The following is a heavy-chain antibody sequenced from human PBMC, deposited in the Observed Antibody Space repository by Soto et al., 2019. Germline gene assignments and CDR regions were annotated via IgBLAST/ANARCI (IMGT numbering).Heavy chain of an antibody. V-gene: IGHV1-46*01. D-gene: IGHD6-19*01. CDR1: GYTFTSYY. CDR2: INPSGGST. J-gene: IGHJ6*02. CDR3: ARDPRAGVAVADYYYYGMDV. Sequence: EASVKVSCKASGYTFTSYYMHWVRQAPGQGLEWMGIINPSGGSTSYAQKFQGRVTMTRDTSTSTVYMELSSLRSEDTAVYYCARDPRAGVAVADYYYYGMDVWGQGTTVTVSS.